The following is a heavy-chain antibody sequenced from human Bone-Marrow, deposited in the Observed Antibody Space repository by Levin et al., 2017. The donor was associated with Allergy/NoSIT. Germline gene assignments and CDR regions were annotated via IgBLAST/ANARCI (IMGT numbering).Heavy chain of an antibody. Sequence: GGSLRLSCAASGFTFGSCEINWVRQAPRKGLEWVSYISSSGTTIYYADSVKGRFTISRDNAKNSLYLQMNSLRAEDTAVYYCATDQRDSSGWYKWFDSWGQGTLVTVSS. CDR2: ISSSGTTI. D-gene: IGHD6-19*01. V-gene: IGHV3-48*03. J-gene: IGHJ5*01. CDR1: GFTFGSCE. CDR3: ATDQRDSSGWYKWFDS.